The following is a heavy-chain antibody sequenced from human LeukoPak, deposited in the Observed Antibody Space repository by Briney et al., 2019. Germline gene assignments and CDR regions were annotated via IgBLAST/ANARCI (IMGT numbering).Heavy chain of an antibody. CDR1: GFTFSSYS. CDR2: ISYDGSNK. CDR3: AKGGYSGYDLGY. Sequence: GGSLRLSCAASGFTFSSYSMNWVRQAPGKGLEWVAVISYDGSNKYYADSVKGRFTISRDNSKNTLYLQMNSLRAEDTAVYYCAKGGYSGYDLGYWGQGTLVTVSS. J-gene: IGHJ4*02. D-gene: IGHD5-12*01. V-gene: IGHV3-30*18.